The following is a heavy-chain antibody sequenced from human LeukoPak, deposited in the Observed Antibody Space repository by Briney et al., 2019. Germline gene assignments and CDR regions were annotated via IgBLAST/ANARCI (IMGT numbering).Heavy chain of an antibody. CDR1: GYTFRSFD. CDR2: MNPNSGNT. CDR3: ARAPSPASYAMDV. Sequence: GASVKVSCKASGYTFRSFDVNCVRQATGQGLEWMGWMNPNSGNTGYAQEFQGRVTMTRNTSINTAYMEVSGLTSEDTAVYYCARAPSPASYAMDVWGQGTTVTVSS. V-gene: IGHV1-8*01. J-gene: IGHJ6*02.